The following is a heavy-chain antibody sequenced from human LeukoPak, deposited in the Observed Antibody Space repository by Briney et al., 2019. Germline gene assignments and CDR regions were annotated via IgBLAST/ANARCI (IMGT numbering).Heavy chain of an antibody. J-gene: IGHJ5*02. CDR2: IIPILGIA. Sequence: SVKVSCKASGGTFTSYAISWVRQAPGQGLEWMGRIIPILGIANYAQKLQGRVTITADTSTSTAYMELSSLRAEDTAVYYCARARPIGYCSGGSCTQPNWFDPWGQGTLVTVSS. CDR3: ARARPIGYCSGGSCTQPNWFDP. V-gene: IGHV1-69*04. D-gene: IGHD2-15*01. CDR1: GGTFTSYA.